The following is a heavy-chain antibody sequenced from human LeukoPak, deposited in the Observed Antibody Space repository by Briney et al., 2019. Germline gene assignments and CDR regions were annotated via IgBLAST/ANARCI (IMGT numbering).Heavy chain of an antibody. D-gene: IGHD4-17*01. Sequence: ASVKVSCKASGGTFSSYTISWVRQAPGQGLEWMGRIIPILGIANYAQKFQGRVTITADKSTSTAYMELSSLRPEDTAVYYCASPPTVTTGSIYYYGMDVWGQGTTVTVSS. CDR3: ASPPTVTTGSIYYYGMDV. CDR1: GGTFSSYT. V-gene: IGHV1-69*02. J-gene: IGHJ6*02. CDR2: IIPILGIA.